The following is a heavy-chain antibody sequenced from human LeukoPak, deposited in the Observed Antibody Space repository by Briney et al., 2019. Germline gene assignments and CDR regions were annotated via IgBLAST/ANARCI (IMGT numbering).Heavy chain of an antibody. V-gene: IGHV1-18*01. D-gene: IGHD1-26*01. CDR1: GYTFTSYG. Sequence: ASVKVSCKASGYTFTSYGISWVRQAPGQGLEWMGWISAYNGNTNYAQKFQGRVTMTIDTPTSTAYMELRSLRSDDTAVYYCARSRVESGTYYYYFDYWGQGTLVTVSS. J-gene: IGHJ4*02. CDR3: ARSRVESGTYYYYFDY. CDR2: ISAYNGNT.